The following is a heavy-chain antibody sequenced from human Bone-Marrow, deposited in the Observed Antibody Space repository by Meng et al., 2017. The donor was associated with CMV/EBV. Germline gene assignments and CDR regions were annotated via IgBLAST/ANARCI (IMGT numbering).Heavy chain of an antibody. CDR3: ARGVAAMSYYYGMDV. Sequence: GGSLRLSCAASGFTFSSYGMNWVRQAPGKGLEWVSSISSSAVYIDYIDSVKGRFTISRDNAKNSLYLQMNSLRAEDAAVYYCARGVAAMSYYYGMDVWGQGTTVTVSS. V-gene: IGHV3-21*01. J-gene: IGHJ6*02. D-gene: IGHD2-15*01. CDR2: ISSSAVYI. CDR1: GFTFSSYG.